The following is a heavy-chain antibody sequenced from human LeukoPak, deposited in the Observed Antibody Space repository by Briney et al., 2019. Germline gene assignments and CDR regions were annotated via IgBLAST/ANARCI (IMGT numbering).Heavy chain of an antibody. V-gene: IGHV3-48*01. CDR3: ARGPSSYYYYMDV. J-gene: IGHJ6*03. Sequence: PGGSLRLSCAASGFTFSSYSMNWVRQAPGKGLEWVSYISSSSSTIYYADSVKGRFTISRDNAKNSLYLQMNSLRAEDTAVYYCARGPSSYYYYMDVWGKGTTVTVSS. CDR2: ISSSSSTI. CDR1: GFTFSSYS.